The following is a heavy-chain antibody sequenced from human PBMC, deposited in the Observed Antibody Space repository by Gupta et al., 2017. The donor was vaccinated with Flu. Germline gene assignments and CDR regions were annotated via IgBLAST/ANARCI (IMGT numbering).Heavy chain of an antibody. CDR2: ITSYRKSV. CDR3: ARCPLTGYDCDN. CDR1: GFSSGDYF. Sequence: AVSGFSSGDYFMAWVRQAPGKGLEWVSYITSYRKSVYYADSVKGRFTISRDTAKNSLFLQMNSLTAEDAAVDYCARCPLTGYDCDNWGQGTLVTVSS. J-gene: IGHJ4*02. V-gene: IGHV3-11*04. D-gene: IGHD3-9*01.